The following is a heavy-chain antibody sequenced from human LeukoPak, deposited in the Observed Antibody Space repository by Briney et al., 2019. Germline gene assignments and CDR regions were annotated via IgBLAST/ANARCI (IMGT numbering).Heavy chain of an antibody. CDR2: ISYDGSNK. Sequence: PGRSLRLSCAASGFTFSSYAMHWVRQAPGKGLEWVAVISYDGSNKYYADSVKGRFTISRDNSKNTLYLQMNSLRAEDTAVYYCARSSGGNRNAFDIWGQGTMVTVSS. CDR3: ARSSGGNRNAFDI. V-gene: IGHV3-30-3*01. CDR1: GFTFSSYA. D-gene: IGHD3-10*01. J-gene: IGHJ3*02.